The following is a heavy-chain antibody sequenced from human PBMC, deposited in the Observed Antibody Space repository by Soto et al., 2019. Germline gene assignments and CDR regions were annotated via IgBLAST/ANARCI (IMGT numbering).Heavy chain of an antibody. CDR1: GGSIRSGGYY. Sequence: SETLSLTCTVSGGSIRSGGYYWTWIRHHPGKGLEWIGYIYYSGSTYYNPSLKSRVTISVDTSKNQFSLKLSSVTAADTAVYYCARRFGDYYYYMDVWGKGTTVTVSS. CDR3: ARRFGDYYYYMDV. V-gene: IGHV4-31*03. D-gene: IGHD3-10*01. CDR2: IYYSGST. J-gene: IGHJ6*03.